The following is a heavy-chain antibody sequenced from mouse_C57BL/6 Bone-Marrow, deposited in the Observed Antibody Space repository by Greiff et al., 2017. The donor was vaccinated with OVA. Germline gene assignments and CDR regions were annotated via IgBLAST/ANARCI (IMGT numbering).Heavy chain of an antibody. J-gene: IGHJ4*01. V-gene: IGHV5-6*02. D-gene: IGHD1-1*01. CDR2: ISSGGSYT. CDR3: ASHITTVVDYYAMDY. CDR1: GFTFSSYG. Sequence: EVKLVESGGDLVKPRGSLKLSCAASGFTFSSYGMSWVRQTPDKRLEWVATISSGGSYTYYPDSVKGRFTISRDNAKNTLYLQMSSLKSEDTAMYYCASHITTVVDYYAMDYWGQGTSVTVSS.